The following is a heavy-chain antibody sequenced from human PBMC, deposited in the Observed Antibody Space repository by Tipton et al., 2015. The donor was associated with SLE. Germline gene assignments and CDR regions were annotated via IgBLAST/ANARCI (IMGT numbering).Heavy chain of an antibody. CDR1: GGSISSNRYH. D-gene: IGHD3-16*01. CDR3: ARMGTNWGRWFDP. V-gene: IGHV4-39*07. Sequence: TLSLTCTVSGGSISSNRYHWGWIRQPPGKGLDWIGSMFYSGNTYRNPSLKSRVTISLDTSKNQFSLNLSSVTAADTAVYYCARMGTNWGRWFDPWGQGALVTVSS. J-gene: IGHJ5*02. CDR2: MFYSGNT.